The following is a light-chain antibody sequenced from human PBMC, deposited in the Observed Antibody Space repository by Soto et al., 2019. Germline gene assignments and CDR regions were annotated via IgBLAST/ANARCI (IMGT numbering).Light chain of an antibody. CDR1: SSDVGGYNY. Sequence: QSVLTQPASVSGSPGQSITISCSGTSSDVGGYNYVSWYQQHPAKAPRLIIYEVSHRPSGVSNRFSGSKSANTASLTISGLQAADEAEYYCTSYTPSDASVVFGGGPKL. CDR2: EVS. V-gene: IGLV2-14*01. J-gene: IGLJ2*01. CDR3: TSYTPSDASVV.